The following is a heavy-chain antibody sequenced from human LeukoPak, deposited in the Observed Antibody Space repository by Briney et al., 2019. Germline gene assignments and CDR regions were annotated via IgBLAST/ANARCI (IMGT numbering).Heavy chain of an antibody. CDR3: ARSNWGPEA. Sequence: PGGSLRLSCLASGFTLSHYWMTWVRRAPGRGLEWVANMNQLGNEIYYADSVKGRFTISRDNSKNSLYLQMRSLSVEDTAVYFCARSNWGPEAWGQGTLVTVSA. D-gene: IGHD7-27*01. V-gene: IGHV3-7*04. J-gene: IGHJ5*02. CDR2: MNQLGNEI. CDR1: GFTLSHYW.